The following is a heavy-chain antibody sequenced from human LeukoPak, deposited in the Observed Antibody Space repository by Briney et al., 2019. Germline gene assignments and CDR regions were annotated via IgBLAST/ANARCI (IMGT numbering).Heavy chain of an antibody. Sequence: GGSLRLSCAASGFTVSSNYMSWVRQAPGKGLEWVSVIYSGGSTYYADSVKGRFTISRDNAKNSLYLQMNSLRAEDTALYYCAKVYGDYARGYYGMDVWGQGTTVTVSS. J-gene: IGHJ6*02. V-gene: IGHV3-53*05. CDR3: AKVYGDYARGYYGMDV. CDR2: IYSGGST. D-gene: IGHD4-17*01. CDR1: GFTVSSNY.